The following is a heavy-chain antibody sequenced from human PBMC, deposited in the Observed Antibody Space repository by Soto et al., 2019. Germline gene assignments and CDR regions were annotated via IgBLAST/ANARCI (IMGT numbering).Heavy chain of an antibody. CDR1: GFTFSDYA. V-gene: IGHV3-64D*06. Sequence: GGSLRLSCSASGFTFSDYAMHWVRQAPGKGLEYVSVISSNGGSTYYADSVKGRFTISRDNSKNTLYLQMSSLRAEDTAVYYCVKTRYYDSSGYYSYFDYWGRGTLVTVSS. CDR3: VKTRYYDSSGYYSYFDY. D-gene: IGHD3-22*01. J-gene: IGHJ4*02. CDR2: ISSNGGST.